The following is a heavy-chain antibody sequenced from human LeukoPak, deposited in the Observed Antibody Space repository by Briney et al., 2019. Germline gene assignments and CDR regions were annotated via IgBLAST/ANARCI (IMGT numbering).Heavy chain of an antibody. J-gene: IGHJ6*03. D-gene: IGHD1-26*01. Sequence: TGGSLRLSCADSRFTFSNYWMNWVRQAPGKGLEWVANIIQDGSEKYCVDSVKGRFTISRDNAKNSLYLQMNSLRAEDTAVYYCAKEGGVYSTPYYMDVWGKGTTVTVSS. CDR1: RFTFSNYW. CDR2: IIQDGSEK. V-gene: IGHV3-7*01. CDR3: AKEGGVYSTPYYMDV.